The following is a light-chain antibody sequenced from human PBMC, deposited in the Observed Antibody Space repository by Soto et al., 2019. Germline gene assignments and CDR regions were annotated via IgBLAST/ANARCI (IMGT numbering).Light chain of an antibody. Sequence: EIVMTQSPASLSVSPGEGATLSCRASQTVASNLAWYQQKPGQGPRLLIHGAFTSATGVPARFSGSGSGTDFTLTISSLQSEDFAVYYCQKYHNWPPQYTFGQGTKLQIK. CDR3: QKYHNWPPQYT. CDR1: QTVASN. CDR2: GAF. V-gene: IGKV3-15*01. J-gene: IGKJ2*01.